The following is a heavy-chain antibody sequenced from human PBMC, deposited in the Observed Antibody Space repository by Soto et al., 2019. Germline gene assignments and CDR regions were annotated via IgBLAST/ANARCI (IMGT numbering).Heavy chain of an antibody. V-gene: IGHV3-66*01. D-gene: IGHD2-15*01. CDR1: GFTVTDIY. CDR3: VREPRYSSGGSCSIMGDAFDI. CDR2: IYNEFT. J-gene: IGHJ3*02. Sequence: EVQLVESGGGLVQPGGSLRLSCVASGFTVTDIYMNWVRQAPGKGLEWVSVIYNEFTDYADSVSSRFSITTDCSKNALYLQLNSLRDEASAVYYCVREPRYSSGGSCSIMGDAFDIWGQGTMGSVSS.